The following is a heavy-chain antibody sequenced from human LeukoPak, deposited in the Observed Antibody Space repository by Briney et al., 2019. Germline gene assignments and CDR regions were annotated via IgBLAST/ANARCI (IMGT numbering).Heavy chain of an antibody. CDR2: IYYSGST. J-gene: IGHJ6*02. Sequence: PGGSLRLSCAASGFTFSDYYMSWIRQPPGKGLEWIGYIYYSGSTNYNPSLKSRVTISVDTSKNQFSLKLSSVTAADTAVYYCARGMTTNYYYYYGMDVWGQGTTVTVSS. CDR1: GFTFSDYY. CDR3: ARGMTTNYYYYYGMDV. D-gene: IGHD4-11*01. V-gene: IGHV4-59*01.